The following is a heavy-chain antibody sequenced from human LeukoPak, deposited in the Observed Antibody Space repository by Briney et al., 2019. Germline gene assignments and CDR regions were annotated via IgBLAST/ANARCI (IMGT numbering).Heavy chain of an antibody. D-gene: IGHD5-12*01. V-gene: IGHV3-33*06. Sequence: PGGSLRLSCAASGFTFSRYGMNWVRQAPGKGLEWVAVIWYDGSNKYYADSVKGRFTISRDNSKNTLYLQMNSLRAEDTAVYYCAKDPGYSGYDWSVYWGQGTLVTVSS. CDR2: IWYDGSNK. J-gene: IGHJ4*02. CDR3: AKDPGYSGYDWSVY. CDR1: GFTFSRYG.